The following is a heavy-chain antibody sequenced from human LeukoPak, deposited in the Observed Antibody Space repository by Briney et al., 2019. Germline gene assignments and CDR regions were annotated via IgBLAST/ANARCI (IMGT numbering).Heavy chain of an antibody. V-gene: IGHV1-69*05. J-gene: IGHJ5*02. D-gene: IGHD2-21*02. CDR3: ARGVVGTAISTFAAGNWFDP. CDR2: IIPIFGTA. Sequence: SVTVSCKASGGTFSSYAISWVRQAPGQGLELMGGIIPIFGTANYAQKFQGRVTITTDESTSTAYMELSSLRSEDMAVYYCARGVVGTAISTFAAGNWFDPWGQGTLVTVSS. CDR1: GGTFSSYA.